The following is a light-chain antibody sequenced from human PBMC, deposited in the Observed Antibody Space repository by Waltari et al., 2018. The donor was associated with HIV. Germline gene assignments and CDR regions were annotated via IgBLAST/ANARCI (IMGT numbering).Light chain of an antibody. V-gene: IGLV1-44*01. CDR2: SNN. Sequence: QSVLTQPPSASGTPGPRVTVSCSGSRSHIDSNPVNWYQHLPQTAPKLLIYSNNQRPSGVPDRFSVSKSGTSASLAISGLQSDDEADYYCAAWDDSLNAYVFGTGTKVTVL. CDR1: RSHIDSNP. CDR3: AAWDDSLNAYV. J-gene: IGLJ1*01.